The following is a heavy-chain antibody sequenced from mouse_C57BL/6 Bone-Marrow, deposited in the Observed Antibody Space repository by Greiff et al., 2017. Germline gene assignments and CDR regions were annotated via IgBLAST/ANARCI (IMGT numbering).Heavy chain of an antibody. CDR2: IYPRSGST. CDR1: GYTFTSYG. CDR3: ARPYYSNYWYFDV. V-gene: IGHV1-81*01. J-gene: IGHJ1*03. Sequence: QVQLQQSGAELARPGASVKLSCKASGYTFTSYGISWVKQRTGQGLEWIGEIYPRSGSTNYNEKFKSKATLTVDTSSSTAYMQLSSLTSEDSAVYYCARPYYSNYWYFDVWGTGTTVTVSS. D-gene: IGHD2-5*01.